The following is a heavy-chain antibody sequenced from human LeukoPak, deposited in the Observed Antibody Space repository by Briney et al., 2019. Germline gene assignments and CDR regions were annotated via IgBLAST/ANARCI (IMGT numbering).Heavy chain of an antibody. CDR2: IYYSGST. CDR3: ARRTRYTWNDDRYYLDY. V-gene: IGHV4-59*08. D-gene: IGHD1-1*01. J-gene: IGHJ4*02. Sequence: SETLSLTCTVSGGSISYYYWSWIRQPPGKGLEWIGYIYYSGSTNYNPSLKSRVTISVDTSKNQFSLQLSSVTAADTAVYYCARRTRYTWNDDRYYLDYWGQGTLVTVSS. CDR1: GGSISYYY.